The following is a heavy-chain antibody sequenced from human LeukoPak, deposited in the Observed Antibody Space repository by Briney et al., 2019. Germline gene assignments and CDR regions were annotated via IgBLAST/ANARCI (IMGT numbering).Heavy chain of an antibody. D-gene: IGHD3-10*01. CDR2: MYYSGST. J-gene: IGHJ4*02. CDR1: GGSISSGDYY. CDR3: ARGRRRMVRGVITKGGDFDY. Sequence: SQTLSLTCTVSGGSISSGDYYWSWIRQPPGKGLEWIAYMYYSGSTYYNPSLKSRVTISVDTSKSQFSLKLSSVTAADTAVYYCARGRRRMVRGVITKGGDFDYWGQGTLVTVSS. V-gene: IGHV4-30-4*01.